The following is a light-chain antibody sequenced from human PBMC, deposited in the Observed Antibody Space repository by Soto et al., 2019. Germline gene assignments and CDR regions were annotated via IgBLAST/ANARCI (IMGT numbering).Light chain of an antibody. J-gene: IGLJ1*01. CDR3: RSSTRSRLYV. CDR1: SSDVGGYKY. V-gene: IGLV2-14*01. Sequence: QSVVTQPASVSGSPGQSITISCTGTSSDVGGYKYVSWYQQHPGKAPELMIYEVSNRSSGVSNRFSGSKSGNTASLTISGPQAEDVADYYYRSSTRSRLYVFGTAPKVTV. CDR2: EVS.